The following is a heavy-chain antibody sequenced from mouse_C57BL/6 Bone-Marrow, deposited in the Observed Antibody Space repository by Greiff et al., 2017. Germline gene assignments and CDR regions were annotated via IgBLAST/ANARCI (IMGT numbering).Heavy chain of an antibody. CDR1: GYTFTDYE. Sequence: QVQLKQSGAELVRPGASVTLSCKASGYTFTDYEMHWVKQTPVHGLEWIGAIDPETGGTAYNQKFKGKAILTADKSSSTAYMELRSLTSEDSAVYYCTRGIVATNYFDYWGQGTTLTGSS. CDR3: TRGIVATNYFDY. J-gene: IGHJ2*01. V-gene: IGHV1-15*01. CDR2: IDPETGGT. D-gene: IGHD1-1*01.